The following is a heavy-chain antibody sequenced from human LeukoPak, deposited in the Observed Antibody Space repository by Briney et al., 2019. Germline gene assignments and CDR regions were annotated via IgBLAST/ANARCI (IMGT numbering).Heavy chain of an antibody. CDR1: GVTVNNY. J-gene: IGHJ4*02. D-gene: IGHD6-13*01. Sequence: TGGSLRLSCAPSGVTVNNYINWVRQAPGKGLEWISVIYSGDTTYYADSVKGRFTISRDTSKNMLYLQMNSLRADDTAVSYCARAAWYSSSWQEGYYFDYWGQGTLVTVSS. CDR2: IYSGDTT. V-gene: IGHV3-53*01. CDR3: ARAAWYSSSWQEGYYFDY.